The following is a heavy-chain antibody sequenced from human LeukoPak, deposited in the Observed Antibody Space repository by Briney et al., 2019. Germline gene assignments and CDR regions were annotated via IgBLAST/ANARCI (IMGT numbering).Heavy chain of an antibody. V-gene: IGHV4-34*01. CDR1: GGSFSGYY. Sequence: PSETLSLTCAVYGGSFSGYYWSWIRQPPGKGLEWIGEINHSGSTNYNPSLKSRVTISVDTSKNQFSLKLSSVTAADTAVYYCARAGSAMAQYYFDYWGQGTLVTVSS. D-gene: IGHD5-18*01. J-gene: IGHJ4*02. CDR2: INHSGST. CDR3: ARAGSAMAQYYFDY.